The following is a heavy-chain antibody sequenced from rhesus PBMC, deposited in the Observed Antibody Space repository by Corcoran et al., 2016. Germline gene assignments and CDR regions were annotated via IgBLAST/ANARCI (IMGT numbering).Heavy chain of an antibody. CDR1: GYTFTDYY. CDR2: VDPEDGED. CDR3: ATTHCSDSGCSYGLDS. Sequence: EVQLVQSGAEVKKPGASVKISCKASGYTFTDYYRNWVRQAPGKGREWMGQVDPEDGEDIHAQKFEDRVTIPADTSTDTAYMELSSRRSEDTAVYYCATTHCSDSGCSYGLDSWGQGVVVTVSS. V-gene: IGHV1-111*02. D-gene: IGHD2-33*01. J-gene: IGHJ6*01.